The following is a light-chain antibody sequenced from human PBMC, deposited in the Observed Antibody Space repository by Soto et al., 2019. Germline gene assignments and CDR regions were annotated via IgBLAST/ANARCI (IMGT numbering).Light chain of an antibody. CDR3: QQYGSSPPYT. CDR2: GAS. V-gene: IGKV3-20*01. J-gene: IGKJ2*01. CDR1: QSVGSTY. Sequence: EIVLTQSPCTLSLSPGERATLSCRASQSVGSTYLAWYQQKPVQAPRLVLYGASSRATGIPDRFSGSGSGTDLTLTISRLETEDFAVYYCQQYGSSPPYTFGQGTKVDI.